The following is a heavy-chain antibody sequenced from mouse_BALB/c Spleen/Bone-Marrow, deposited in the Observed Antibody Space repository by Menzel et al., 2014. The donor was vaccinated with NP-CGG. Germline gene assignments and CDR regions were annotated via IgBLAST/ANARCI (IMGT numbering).Heavy chain of an antibody. J-gene: IGHJ4*01. D-gene: IGHD2-14*01. Sequence: VHLVESGTGLVAPSQSLSITCTVSGFSLTSYGVVWVRQPPGKGXXWLXXIXXXGSTNYHSALISRLSISKDNSKSXVFLKLNSLQTDDTATYYCAKQDYYRYGYAMDYWGQGTSVTVSS. V-gene: IGHV2-3*01. CDR2: IXXXGST. CDR3: AKQDYYRYGYAMDY. CDR1: GFSLTSYG.